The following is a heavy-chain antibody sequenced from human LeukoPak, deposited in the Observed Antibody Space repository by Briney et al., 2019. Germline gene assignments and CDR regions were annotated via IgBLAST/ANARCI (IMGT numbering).Heavy chain of an antibody. J-gene: IGHJ6*04. CDR2: INHSGST. V-gene: IGHV4-34*01. CDR3: ARDEIGTTMTYYYGMDV. D-gene: IGHD1-1*01. CDR1: GQSLSGYY. Sequence: PSETLSLTCAVYGQSLSGYYWSWIPWPTGKGLEWIGEINHSGSTNYNPSLKSRVTISVDTSENQFTLKLSSVTAADTAVYYCARDEIGTTMTYYYGMDVWGKGTTVTVSS.